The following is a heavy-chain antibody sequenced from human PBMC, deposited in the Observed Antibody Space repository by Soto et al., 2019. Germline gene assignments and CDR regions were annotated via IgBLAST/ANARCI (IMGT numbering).Heavy chain of an antibody. CDR2: IYYSGAT. CDR3: ARRNCSACYYDFDY. D-gene: IGHD2-2*01. V-gene: IGHV4-59*08. CDR1: GGSISSYY. J-gene: IGHJ4*01. Sequence: PSETLSLTCTVSGGSISSYYWSWIRQPPGKGLEWIGYIYYSGATNYNPSFQSRVTISADTARNQFSLKLTSVTAADSAVYYCARRNCSACYYDFDYWGQRTLVTVSS.